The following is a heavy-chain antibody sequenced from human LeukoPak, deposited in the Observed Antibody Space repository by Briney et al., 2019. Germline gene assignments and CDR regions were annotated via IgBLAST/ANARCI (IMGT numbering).Heavy chain of an antibody. V-gene: IGHV3-9*01. CDR1: GFTFDDYG. CDR2: ISWESESI. CDR3: ARGDSTGFYYAVFED. J-gene: IGHJ4*02. Sequence: PGRSLRLSCADSGFTFDDYGMHWVRQAPRKGLERVAGISWESESIGYADSVRGRFTISRDNAKNSLYLQMHSLRAEDTAFYYCARGDSTGFYYAVFEDWGQGTLVTVSS. D-gene: IGHD3-22*01.